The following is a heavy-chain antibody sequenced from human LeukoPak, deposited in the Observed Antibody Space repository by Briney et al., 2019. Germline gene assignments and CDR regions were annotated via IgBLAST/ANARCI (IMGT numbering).Heavy chain of an antibody. D-gene: IGHD3-10*01. CDR3: ARVNTMVRGVFWWFDP. CDR1: GGSISSSSYY. J-gene: IGHJ5*02. V-gene: IGHV4-39*07. CDR2: IYYSGST. Sequence: PSETLSLTCTVSGGSISSSSYYWGWIRQPPGKGLEWIGSIYYSGSTNYNPSLKSRVTISVDTSKNQFSLKLSSVTAADTAVYYCARVNTMVRGVFWWFDPWGQGTLVTVSS.